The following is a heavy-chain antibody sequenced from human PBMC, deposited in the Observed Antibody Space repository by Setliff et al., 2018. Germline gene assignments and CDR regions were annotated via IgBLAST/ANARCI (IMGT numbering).Heavy chain of an antibody. CDR1: GGSISSGSYY. J-gene: IGHJ4*02. CDR3: ARVAPHYYDSSGQSFDY. Sequence: SETLSLTCTVSGGSISSGSYYWSWIRQPAGRGREWIGSIYHSGSTYYNPSLKSRVTISLDTSKNQFSLKLSSVTAADTAVYYCARVAPHYYDSSGQSFDYWGQGALVTVS. V-gene: IGHV4-39*07. D-gene: IGHD3-22*01. CDR2: IYHSGST.